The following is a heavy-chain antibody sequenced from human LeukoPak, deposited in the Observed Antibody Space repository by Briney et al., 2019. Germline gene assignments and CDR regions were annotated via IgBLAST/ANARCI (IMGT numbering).Heavy chain of an antibody. D-gene: IGHD3-22*01. J-gene: IGHJ4*02. CDR3: AREGHYYDSSGQDY. V-gene: IGHV4-61*02. CDR1: GGSISSGSYY. Sequence: SETLSLTCTVSGGSISSGSYYWSWIRQPAGKGLEWIGRIYTRGSTNYNPSLKSRVTISVDTSKNQFSLKLSSVTAADTAVYYCAREGHYYDSSGQDYWGQGTLVTVSS. CDR2: IYTRGST.